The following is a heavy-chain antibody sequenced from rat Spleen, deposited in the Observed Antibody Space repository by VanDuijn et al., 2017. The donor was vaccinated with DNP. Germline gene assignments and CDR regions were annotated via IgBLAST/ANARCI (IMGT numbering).Heavy chain of an antibody. CDR1: GFSFSDYY. V-gene: IGHV5-22*01. J-gene: IGHJ2*01. CDR2: ITYDGGST. CDR3: ARHVLHLRVWDY. D-gene: IGHD1-4*01. Sequence: EVQLVESGGGLVQPGRSLKLSCAASGFSFSDYYMAWVRQAPTKGLEWVAYITYDGGSTYYRDSVKGRFTISRDNSKSTLYLQMNSLRSEDMATYYCARHVLHLRVWDYWGQGVMVTVSS.